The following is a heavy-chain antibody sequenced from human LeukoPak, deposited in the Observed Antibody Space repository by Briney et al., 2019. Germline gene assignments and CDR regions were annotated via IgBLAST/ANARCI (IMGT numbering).Heavy chain of an antibody. J-gene: IGHJ4*02. CDR1: GFTVSSNY. V-gene: IGHV3-7*05. CDR3: ARDRNRLFDY. CDR2: IKSDGNEK. Sequence: PGGSLRLSCAASGFTVSSNYMSWVRQAPGKGLEWVAQIKSDGNEKYYVDSVKGRFTISRDNAKNSLYLQLSSLRAEDTAVYYCARDRNRLFDYWGQGTLVTVSS. D-gene: IGHD1-14*01.